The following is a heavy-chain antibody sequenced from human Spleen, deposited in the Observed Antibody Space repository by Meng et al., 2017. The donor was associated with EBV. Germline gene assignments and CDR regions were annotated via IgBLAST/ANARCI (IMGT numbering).Heavy chain of an antibody. Sequence: QVPLRQLGPGLLKPSETLSPTCAVYGGSFSGYYWSWIRQPPGKGLEWIGEINHSGSTNYNPSLKSRVTISVDTSKNQFSLKLSSVTAADTAVYYCATSSSSWTRFDYWGQGTLVTVSS. D-gene: IGHD6-13*01. CDR3: ATSSSSWTRFDY. CDR2: INHSGST. CDR1: GGSFSGYY. V-gene: IGHV4-34*01. J-gene: IGHJ4*02.